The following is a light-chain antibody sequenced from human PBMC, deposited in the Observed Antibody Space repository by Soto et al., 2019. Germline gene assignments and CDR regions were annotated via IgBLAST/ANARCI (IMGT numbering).Light chain of an antibody. CDR1: QSISSY. V-gene: IGKV1-39*01. CDR2: AAS. CDR3: HQSDRTPPIT. Sequence: DIQMTQSPSSLSASVGDRVTITCRASQSISSYLNWYQQKPGKAPKLLIYAASSLQSGVPSRFSGIETGTHPTHTTRRLHPGDFKTHDPHQSDRTPPITFGQGTRLEI. J-gene: IGKJ5*01.